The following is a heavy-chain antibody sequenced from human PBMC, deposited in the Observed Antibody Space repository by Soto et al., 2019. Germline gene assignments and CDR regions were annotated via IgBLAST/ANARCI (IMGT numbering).Heavy chain of an antibody. J-gene: IGHJ4*02. V-gene: IGHV3-7*01. CDR2: INLDGSAK. D-gene: IGHD3-22*01. CDR3: ERLLGDVTTLDY. Sequence: GWSLRLSCEAFRFTFGSFSMSWVRQAPGKGLEWVAIINLDGSAKYYVDSVKGRFTISRDDAKNSLYLQMNSLRGEDTAVYYCERLLGDVTTLDYWGQGTLLTVSS. CDR1: RFTFGSFS.